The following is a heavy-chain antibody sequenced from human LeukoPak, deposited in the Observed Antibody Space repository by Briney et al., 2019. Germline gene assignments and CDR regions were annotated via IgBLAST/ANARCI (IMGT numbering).Heavy chain of an antibody. J-gene: IGHJ5*02. CDR2: IIPIFGTA. Sequence: SVKVSCKASGGTFSSYAISWVRQAPGQGLEWMGGIIPIFGTANYAQKFQGRVTITANESTSTAYMELSSLRSEDTAVYYCARGVVPAAIGCWFDPWGQGTLVTVSS. D-gene: IGHD2-2*01. CDR3: ARGVVPAAIGCWFDP. V-gene: IGHV1-69*13. CDR1: GGTFSSYA.